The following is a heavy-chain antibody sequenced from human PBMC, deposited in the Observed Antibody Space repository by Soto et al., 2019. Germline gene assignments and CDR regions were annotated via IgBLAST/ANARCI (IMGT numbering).Heavy chain of an antibody. CDR1: VLTFISYG. CDR3: AKDSRGFRGYPAY. V-gene: IGHV3-30*18. CDR2: ISDDGSSK. J-gene: IGHJ4*02. Sequence: PGGSLRLSCASSVLTFISYGIHWVGQAPGKGLEWVAIISDDGSSKYYADSVKGRFTISRDNSKNTVYLQMNSLRAEDTALYYCAKDSRGFRGYPAYWGQGTLVTVSS. D-gene: IGHD5-12*01.